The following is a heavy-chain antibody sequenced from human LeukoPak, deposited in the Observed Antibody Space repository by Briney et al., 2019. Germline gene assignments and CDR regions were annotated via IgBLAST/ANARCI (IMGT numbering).Heavy chain of an antibody. CDR3: ARTGLTVTDYFDY. J-gene: IGHJ4*02. CDR1: GYTFTSYG. CDR2: INPNSGGT. D-gene: IGHD4-17*01. Sequence: ASVKVSCKASGYTFTSYGISWVRQAPGQGLEWMGWINPNSGGTNYAQKFQGWVTMTRDTSISTAYMELSRLRSDDTAVYYCARTGLTVTDYFDYWGQGTLVTVSS. V-gene: IGHV1-2*04.